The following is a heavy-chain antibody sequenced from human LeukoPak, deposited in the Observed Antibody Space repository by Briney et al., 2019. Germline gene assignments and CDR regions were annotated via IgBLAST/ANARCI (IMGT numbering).Heavy chain of an antibody. J-gene: IGHJ4*02. CDR1: GGTFSSYA. CDR3: ARNDRIVGATSIDY. D-gene: IGHD1-26*01. V-gene: IGHV1-18*01. Sequence: GSSVKVSCKASGGTFSSYAISWVRQAPGQGLEWMGWISAYNGNTNYAQKLQGRVTMTTDTSTSTAYMELRSLRSDDTAVYYCARNDRIVGATSIDYWGQGTLVTVSS. CDR2: ISAYNGNT.